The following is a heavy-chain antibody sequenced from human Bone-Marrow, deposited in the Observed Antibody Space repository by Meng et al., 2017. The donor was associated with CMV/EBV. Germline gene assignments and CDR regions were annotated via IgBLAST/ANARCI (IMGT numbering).Heavy chain of an antibody. Sequence: SVKVSCKTSGYPFTSYGISWVRQAPGQGLEWMGGITPVLGAANYAQKFQGRITITTDESTSTAYMELSSLRSEDTAVYYCARGGTFYYGSGSYYLFDYWGQGTLVTVSS. CDR3: ARGGTFYYGSGSYYLFDY. V-gene: IGHV1-69*05. J-gene: IGHJ4*02. CDR2: ITPVLGAA. CDR1: GYPFTSYG. D-gene: IGHD3-10*01.